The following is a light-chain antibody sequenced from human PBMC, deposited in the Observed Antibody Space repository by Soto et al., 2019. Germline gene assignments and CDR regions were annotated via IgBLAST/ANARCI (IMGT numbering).Light chain of an antibody. CDR3: QQYNNWPLT. CDR2: AAS. V-gene: IGKV3-15*01. J-gene: IGKJ4*01. Sequence: EIVLTQSPGTLSLSPGERATLSCRASQSVSSNFLAWYQEKPGQAPRLLIYAASRRATGIPARFSGSGSGTEFTLTISSLQSEDFAVYYCQQYNNWPLTFGGGTKVDI. CDR1: QSVSSN.